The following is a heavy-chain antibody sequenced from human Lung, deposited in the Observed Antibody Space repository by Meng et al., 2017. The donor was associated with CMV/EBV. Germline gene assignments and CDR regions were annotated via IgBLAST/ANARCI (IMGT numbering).Heavy chain of an antibody. J-gene: IGHJ6*02. V-gene: IGHV3-7*01. D-gene: IGHD5-18*01. CDR3: ARELGGYSHGKNSGYHKYGMDV. CDR2: KHQDGSES. Sequence: SRAASGFPFNCFWMSWVRPAPGKGPGWVASKHQDGSESFYVESVRGRFTISRDNAKNSLYVQMSSQRAEDTAVYYCARELGGYSHGKNSGYHKYGMDVWXQGTTVTVSS. CDR1: GFPFNCFW.